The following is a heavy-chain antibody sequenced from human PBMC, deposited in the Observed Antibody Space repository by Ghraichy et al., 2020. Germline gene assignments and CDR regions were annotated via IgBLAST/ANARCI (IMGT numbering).Heavy chain of an antibody. CDR3: AREATIFGVVITDAFDI. Sequence: GESLNISCAASGFTFSSYWMSWVRQAPGKGLEWVANIKQDGSEKYYVDSVKGRFTISRDNAKNSLYLQMNSLRAEDTAVYYCAREATIFGVVITDAFDIWGQGTMVTVSS. D-gene: IGHD3-3*01. CDR1: GFTFSSYW. J-gene: IGHJ3*02. V-gene: IGHV3-7*03. CDR2: IKQDGSEK.